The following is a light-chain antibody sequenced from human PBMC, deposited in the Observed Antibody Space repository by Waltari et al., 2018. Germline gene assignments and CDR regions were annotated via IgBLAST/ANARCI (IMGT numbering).Light chain of an antibody. CDR3: QHRISWPPWT. Sequence: EIVLTQSPATPSLSPGERATLPCRASQSVSSYLAWSQQKPGQTPRLLIHDASNRATGIPARFSGSGSGTDFTLTISSLEPEDSAVYYCQHRISWPPWTFGQGTKVEIK. CDR1: QSVSSY. J-gene: IGKJ1*01. V-gene: IGKV3-11*01. CDR2: DAS.